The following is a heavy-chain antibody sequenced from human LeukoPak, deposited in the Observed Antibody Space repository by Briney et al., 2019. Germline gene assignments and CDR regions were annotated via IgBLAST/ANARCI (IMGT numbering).Heavy chain of an antibody. J-gene: IGHJ4*02. V-gene: IGHV3-30*02. CDR2: IRYGGNNK. D-gene: IGHD3-10*01. Sequence: GGSLRLSCAASGFTFSNYGIHWVRQAPGKGLEWLAFIRYGGNNKYYADSVKGRFTISRDNSKNTLHLEVISLTAEDTAVYYCAKDDAWIRFGEWSQGTLVTVSS. CDR3: AKDDAWIRFGE. CDR1: GFTFSNYG.